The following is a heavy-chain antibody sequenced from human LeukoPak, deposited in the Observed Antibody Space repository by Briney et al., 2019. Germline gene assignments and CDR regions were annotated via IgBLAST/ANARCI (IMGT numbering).Heavy chain of an antibody. J-gene: IGHJ3*02. CDR2: IYGDGSST. CDR3: ARGEYCSGGSCYSAAFDI. CDR1: GFTFSSYW. D-gene: IGHD2-15*01. Sequence: GGSLRLSCAASGFTFSSYWMHWVRQAPGKGLVWVSRIYGDGSSTNYADSVKGRFTISRDNAKNTLYLQMNSLRAEDTAVYYCARGEYCSGGSCYSAAFDIWGQGTVVTVSS. V-gene: IGHV3-74*01.